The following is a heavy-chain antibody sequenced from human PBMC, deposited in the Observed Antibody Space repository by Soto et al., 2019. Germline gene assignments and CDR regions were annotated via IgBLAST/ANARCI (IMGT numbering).Heavy chain of an antibody. D-gene: IGHD5-12*01. Sequence: EVQLVESGGGLVQPGGCLRLSCAASGFTLRSYWMHWVRQVSGKGLVWVSRISGDGNITTYADSVKGRFTISRDNANNTLYLHMSGLGAEDTALYYGVREVATKGRSFCYWGQGTQVTGSS. J-gene: IGHJ4*02. CDR3: VREVATKGRSFCY. CDR2: ISGDGNIT. CDR1: GFTLRSYW. V-gene: IGHV3-74*01.